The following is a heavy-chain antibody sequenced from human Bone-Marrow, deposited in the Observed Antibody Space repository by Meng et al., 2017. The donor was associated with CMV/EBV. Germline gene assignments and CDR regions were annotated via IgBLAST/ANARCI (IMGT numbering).Heavy chain of an antibody. CDR1: GGTFSSYA. Sequence: SVKVSCKASGGTFSSYAIGWVRQAPGQGLEWMGGIIPIFGTANYAQKFQGRVTITTDESTSTAYMELSSLRSEDTAVYYCARFQGDYYDSSGYDYWGQGTLVTVSS. CDR2: IIPIFGTA. D-gene: IGHD3-22*01. CDR3: ARFQGDYYDSSGYDY. J-gene: IGHJ4*02. V-gene: IGHV1-69*05.